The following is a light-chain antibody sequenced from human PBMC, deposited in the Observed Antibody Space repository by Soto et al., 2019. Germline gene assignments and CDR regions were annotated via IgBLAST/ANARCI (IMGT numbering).Light chain of an antibody. Sequence: EIVMTQSPATLSVSPGERATLSWRARQSVGSKLAWYQQKPGQAPRLLIYGASTRATGIPARFSGSGSGAEFSLPISSLQSEDCAADSCQRYNNWPPITFGGGTRLEIK. CDR3: QRYNNWPPIT. CDR1: QSVGSK. V-gene: IGKV3-15*01. J-gene: IGKJ5*01. CDR2: GAS.